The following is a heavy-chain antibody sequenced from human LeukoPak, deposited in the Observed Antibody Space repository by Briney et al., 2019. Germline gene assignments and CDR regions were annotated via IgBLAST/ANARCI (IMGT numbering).Heavy chain of an antibody. CDR3: ARAAYYDILTANWYSSSWYTIDY. J-gene: IGHJ4*02. CDR1: GGSISSYY. V-gene: IGHV4-59*01. CDR2: IYYSGST. D-gene: IGHD3-9*01. Sequence: MPSETLSLTCTVSGGSISSYYWSWIRQPPGKGLEWIGYIYYSGSTNYNPSLKSRVTISVDTSKNQFSLKLSSVTAADTAVYYCARAAYYDILTANWYSSSWYTIDYWGQGTLVTVSS.